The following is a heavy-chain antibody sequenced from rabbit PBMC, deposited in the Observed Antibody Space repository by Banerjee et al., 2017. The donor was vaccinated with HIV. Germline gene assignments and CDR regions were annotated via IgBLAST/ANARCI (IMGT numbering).Heavy chain of an antibody. CDR2: IYAGSGSA. CDR3: VRDIGYDDYSEKGYFNL. Sequence: QSLEESGGGLVQPEGSLALTCKASGFTISSSYYMCWVRQAPGKGLEWIGCIYAGSGSAYYASWAKGRFTISKTSSTTVTLQMTSLTAADTATYFCVRDIGYDDYSEKGYFNLWGPGTLVTVS. CDR1: GFTISSSYY. J-gene: IGHJ4*01. V-gene: IGHV1S40*01. D-gene: IGHD2-1*01.